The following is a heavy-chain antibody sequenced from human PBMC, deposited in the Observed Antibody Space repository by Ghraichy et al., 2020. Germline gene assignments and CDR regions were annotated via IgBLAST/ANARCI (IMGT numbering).Heavy chain of an antibody. J-gene: IGHJ6*03. CDR3: ARGLAAAGNIRDYYYYMDV. Sequence: ASVKVSCKASGYTFTNSGISWVRQAPGQGLEWMGWISAYNGDTNYAQNLQGRVTMTTDTSTSTAYMELRSLRSDDTAVYYCARGLAAAGNIRDYYYYMDVWGKGTTVTVSS. V-gene: IGHV1-18*01. D-gene: IGHD6-13*01. CDR1: GYTFTNSG. CDR2: ISAYNGDT.